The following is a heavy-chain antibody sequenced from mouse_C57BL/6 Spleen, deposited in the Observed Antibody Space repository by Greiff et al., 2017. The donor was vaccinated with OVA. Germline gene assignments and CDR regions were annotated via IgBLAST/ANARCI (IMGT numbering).Heavy chain of an antibody. CDR3: SREGIYYDYERYFDY. D-gene: IGHD2-4*01. Sequence: VQLQQSGPGLVKPSQSLSLTCSVTGYSITSGYYWNWIRQFPGNKLEWMGYISYDGSNNYNPSLKNRISITRDTSKNQFFLKLNSVTTEDTATYYCSREGIYYDYERYFDYWGQGTTLTVSS. J-gene: IGHJ2*01. V-gene: IGHV3-6*01. CDR1: GYSITSGYY. CDR2: ISYDGSN.